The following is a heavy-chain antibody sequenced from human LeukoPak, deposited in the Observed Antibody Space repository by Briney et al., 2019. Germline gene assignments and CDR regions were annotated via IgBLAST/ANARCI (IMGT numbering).Heavy chain of an antibody. D-gene: IGHD1-1*01. CDR2: IHVSGTT. V-gene: IGHV4-38-2*02. CDR1: GFSISSGYY. CDR3: AREAERRIVN. J-gene: IGHJ4*02. Sequence: PSEALSLTCVVSGFSISSGYYWGWIRQPPGKGLEWIANIHVSGTTFYNSSLNSRVAISIDTSKNQFSLKLSSVTAADTAVYFCAREAERRIVNRGRGTLVTVSS.